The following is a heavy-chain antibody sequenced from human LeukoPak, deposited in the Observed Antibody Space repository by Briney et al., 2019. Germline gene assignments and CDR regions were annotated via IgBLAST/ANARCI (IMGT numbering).Heavy chain of an antibody. CDR2: ISAYNGNT. CDR1: GYTFTSYG. D-gene: IGHD3-10*01. V-gene: IGHV1-18*01. J-gene: IGHJ4*02. CDR3: AGALYYYGSGSYLGY. Sequence: ASVKVSCKASGYTFTSYGISWVRQAPGQGLEWMGWISAYNGNTNYAQKLQGRVTMTTDTSTSTAYMELRSLRSDDTAVYYCAGALYYYGSGSYLGYWGQGTLVTVSS.